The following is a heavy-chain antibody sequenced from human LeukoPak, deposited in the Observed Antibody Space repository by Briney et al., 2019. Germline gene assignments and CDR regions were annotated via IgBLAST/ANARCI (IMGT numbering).Heavy chain of an antibody. CDR1: GGSISSGGYY. D-gene: IGHD3-22*01. V-gene: IGHV4-31*03. J-gene: IGHJ5*02. CDR2: IYYSGST. Sequence: SQTLSLTCTVSGGSISSGGYYWSWIRQHPGKGLEWIGYIYYSGSTYYNPSLKSRVTISVDTSKNQFSLKLSSVTAADTAVYYCARGPNNYYDSSGYSSSWGQGTLVTVSS. CDR3: ARGPNNYYDSSGYSSS.